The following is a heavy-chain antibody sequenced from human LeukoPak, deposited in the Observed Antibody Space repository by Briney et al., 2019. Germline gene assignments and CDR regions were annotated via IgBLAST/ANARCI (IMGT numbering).Heavy chain of an antibody. CDR3: AKDKGYSGYDYYYYYMDV. Sequence: GGSLRLSCAASGFTFSSYGMHWVRQAPGKGLEWVAFIRYDGSSKYYADSVKGRFTISRDNSKNTLYLQMNSLRAEDTAVYYCAKDKGYSGYDYYYYYMDVWGKGTTVTVSS. CDR2: IRYDGSSK. V-gene: IGHV3-30*02. D-gene: IGHD5-12*01. CDR1: GFTFSSYG. J-gene: IGHJ6*03.